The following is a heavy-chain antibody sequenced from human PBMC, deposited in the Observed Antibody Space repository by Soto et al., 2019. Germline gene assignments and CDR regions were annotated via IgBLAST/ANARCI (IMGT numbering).Heavy chain of an antibody. Sequence: ASVKVSCKVSGYTLTELSMHWVRQAPGKGLEWMGGFDPEDGETIYAQKFQGRVTMTEDTSTDTAYMELNSLRAEDTAVYYCARTPAPFHATDYWGQGTLVTVSS. CDR2: FDPEDGET. V-gene: IGHV1-24*01. J-gene: IGHJ4*02. CDR1: GYTLTELS. D-gene: IGHD2-15*01. CDR3: ARTPAPFHATDY.